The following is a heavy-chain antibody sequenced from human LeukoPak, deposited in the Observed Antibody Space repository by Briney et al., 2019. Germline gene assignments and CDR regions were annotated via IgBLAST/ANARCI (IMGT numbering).Heavy chain of an antibody. CDR2: IYYSGST. J-gene: IGHJ4*02. CDR1: GGSISSSSYY. D-gene: IGHD3-22*01. CDR3: AGQRITMIVVVTPFDY. V-gene: IGHV4-39*07. Sequence: PSGTLSLTCTVSGGSISSSSYYWGWIRQPPGKGLEWIGSIYYSGSTYYNPSLKSRVTISVDTSKNQFSLKLSSVTAADTAVYYCAGQRITMIVVVTPFDYWGQGTLVTVSS.